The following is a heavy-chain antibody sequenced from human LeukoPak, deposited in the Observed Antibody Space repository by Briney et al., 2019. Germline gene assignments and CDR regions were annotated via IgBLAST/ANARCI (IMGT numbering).Heavy chain of an antibody. CDR2: VYYTGST. CDR1: GGSISSSSYY. CDR3: ARAELHDYGDYLDY. V-gene: IGHV4-39*01. Sequence: SETLSLTCTVSGGSISSSSYYWGWIRQPPGKGLEWIGNVYYTGSTYYNPSLKSRVAISVDTSKNQFSLKLSSVTAADTAVYYCARAELHDYGDYLDYWGQGTLVTVSS. D-gene: IGHD4-17*01. J-gene: IGHJ4*02.